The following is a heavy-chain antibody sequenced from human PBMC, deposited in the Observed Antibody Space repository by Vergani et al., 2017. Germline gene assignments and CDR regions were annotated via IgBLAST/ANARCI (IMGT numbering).Heavy chain of an antibody. Sequence: QVQLQESGPGLVKPSETLSLTCAVSGFSIDNGYYWDWIRHPPGKGLEWIGSIYRTGRTHFNPSLKSRVTISVDTSNNHFSLRLNSLTAADTAVYYCARRSGIVYDIFSGTQYFFDFWGRGTLVTVSS. V-gene: IGHV4-38-2*01. D-gene: IGHD3-9*01. J-gene: IGHJ4*02. CDR3: ARRSGIVYDIFSGTQYFFDF. CDR2: IYRTGRT. CDR1: GFSIDNGYY.